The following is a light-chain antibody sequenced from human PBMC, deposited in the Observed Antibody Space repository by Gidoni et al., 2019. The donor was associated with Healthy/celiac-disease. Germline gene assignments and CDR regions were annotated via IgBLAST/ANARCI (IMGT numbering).Light chain of an antibody. J-gene: IGKJ4*01. CDR1: QSVSSN. CDR3: QQYNNWPPLT. Sequence: EIVLTQSPATLSVSPGERATLSCRASQSVSSNLAWYQQQPGQAPSLLIYGASTRAPGLPARFSGSGSGTEFTLTISSLQSEDFAVYYCQQYNNWPPLTFGGGTKVEIK. V-gene: IGKV3-15*01. CDR2: GAS.